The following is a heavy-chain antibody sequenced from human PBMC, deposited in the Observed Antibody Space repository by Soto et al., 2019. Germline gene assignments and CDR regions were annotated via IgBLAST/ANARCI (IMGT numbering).Heavy chain of an antibody. J-gene: IGHJ4*02. CDR1: GYTFTSYG. CDR3: AREAVSGRTGFDY. D-gene: IGHD6-19*01. V-gene: IGHV1-18*01. Sequence: ASVKVSCKASGYTFTSYGISWVRQAPGQGLEWMGWVNAYNGNTNYTQKFQGRVTMTTDTSTSTAYMELRSLRSDDTAVYYCAREAVSGRTGFDYWGQGTLVTVSS. CDR2: VNAYNGNT.